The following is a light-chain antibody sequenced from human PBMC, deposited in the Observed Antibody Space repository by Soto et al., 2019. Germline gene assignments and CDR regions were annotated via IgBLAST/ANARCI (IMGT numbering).Light chain of an antibody. CDR2: GAS. V-gene: IGKV3-15*01. CDR3: QQYNDWPPVT. CDR1: QSVSTN. J-gene: IGKJ5*01. Sequence: ETVMTQSPATLSVSPGERATLSCRASQSVSTNLAWYQQNPSQAPRLLIYGASTRATGNPARYSGSGSGTEFTLTISSLQSEDFAVYYCQQYNDWPPVTFGQGTRLEIK.